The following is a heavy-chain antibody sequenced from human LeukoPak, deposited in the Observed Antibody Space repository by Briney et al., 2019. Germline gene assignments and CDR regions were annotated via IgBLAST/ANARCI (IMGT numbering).Heavy chain of an antibody. CDR1: GYSFSSYW. Sequence: GESLKISCKGSGYSFSSYWIGWVRQMRGKGLEWMGIIYPGDSDTRYSPSFQGQVTISADKSISTAYLQWSSLEASDTAMYYCARHSKSGGRYYYYYGMDVWGQGTTVTVSS. CDR3: ARHSKSGGRYYYYYGMDV. J-gene: IGHJ6*02. CDR2: IYPGDSDT. D-gene: IGHD1-26*01. V-gene: IGHV5-51*01.